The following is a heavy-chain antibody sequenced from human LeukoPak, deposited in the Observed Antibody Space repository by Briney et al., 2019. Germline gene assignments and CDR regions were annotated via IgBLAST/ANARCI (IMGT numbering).Heavy chain of an antibody. Sequence: GRSLRLSCAASGFTFSSYALHWVRQAPGKGLEWVSVISYDGSNKYYADSVKGRFTISRDNSENTLYLQMNSLRAEDTALYYCARVNQQYYYGSGIYRFYYCGMDVWGQGTTVTVSS. CDR2: ISYDGSNK. CDR3: ARVNQQYYYGSGIYRFYYCGMDV. V-gene: IGHV3-30-3*01. D-gene: IGHD3-10*01. J-gene: IGHJ6*02. CDR1: GFTFSSYA.